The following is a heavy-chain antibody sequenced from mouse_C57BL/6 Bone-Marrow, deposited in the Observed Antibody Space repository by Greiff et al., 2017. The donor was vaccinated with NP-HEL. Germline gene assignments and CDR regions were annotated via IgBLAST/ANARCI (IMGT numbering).Heavy chain of an antibody. Sequence: VQLQQPGAELVRPGPSVKLSCKASGYTFTSYWMHWVKQRPGQGLEWIGVIDPSDSYTNYNQKFKGKATLTVDTSSSTAYMQLSSLTSEDSAVYYCARGWLLRYFDVWGTGTTVTVSS. CDR3: ARGWLLRYFDV. J-gene: IGHJ1*03. D-gene: IGHD2-3*01. CDR2: IDPSDSYT. CDR1: GYTFTSYW. V-gene: IGHV1-59*01.